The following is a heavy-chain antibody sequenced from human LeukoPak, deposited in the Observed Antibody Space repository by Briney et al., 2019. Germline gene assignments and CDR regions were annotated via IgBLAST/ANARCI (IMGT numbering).Heavy chain of an antibody. J-gene: IGHJ4*02. V-gene: IGHV4-59*08. Sequence: SETLSLTCTVSGGSISSYYWSWIRQPPGKGLEWIGYIYYSGSTNYNPSLKSRVTISVDTSKNQFSLKLSSVTAADMAVYYCARLGYSYVFDYWGQGTLVTVSS. CDR2: IYYSGST. CDR1: GGSISSYY. D-gene: IGHD5-18*01. CDR3: ARLGYSYVFDY.